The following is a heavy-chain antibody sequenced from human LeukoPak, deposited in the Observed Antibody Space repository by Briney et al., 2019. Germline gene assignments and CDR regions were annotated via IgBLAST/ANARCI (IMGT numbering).Heavy chain of an antibody. Sequence: AGGSLRLSCAASGFSFDDYAMHWVRQAPGKGLEWVSGITGNGGTIAYADSVKGRFTVSRDNAKSSLYLQMSSLRAEDMALYYCVRESVSYYFDYWGQGTLVTVSS. J-gene: IGHJ4*02. D-gene: IGHD2-21*01. CDR1: GFSFDDYA. CDR2: ITGNGGTI. V-gene: IGHV3-9*03. CDR3: VRESVSYYFDY.